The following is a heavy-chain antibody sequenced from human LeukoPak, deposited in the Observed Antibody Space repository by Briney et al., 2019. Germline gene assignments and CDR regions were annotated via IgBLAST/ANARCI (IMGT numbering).Heavy chain of an antibody. V-gene: IGHV1-18*01. D-gene: IGHD6-13*01. CDR3: ARGRYSSSWYLVYYFDY. CDR2: ISAYNGNT. CDR1: GYTFTSYG. J-gene: IGHJ4*02. Sequence: ASVKVSCKASGYTFTSYGISWVRQAPGQGLEWMGWISAYNGNTNYAQKLQGRVTMTTDTSTSTAYMELRSLRSDDTAVYYCARGRYSSSWYLVYYFDYWGQGTLVTVSS.